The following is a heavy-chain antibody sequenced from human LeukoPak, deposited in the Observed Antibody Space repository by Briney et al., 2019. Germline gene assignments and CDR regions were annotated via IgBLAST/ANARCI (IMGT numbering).Heavy chain of an antibody. CDR3: ARDVGGYAFDY. CDR2: MSYDGSHK. J-gene: IGHJ4*02. V-gene: IGHV3-30*04. D-gene: IGHD5-12*01. CDR1: GFTFSSYT. Sequence: PGRSLRLSCVASGFTFSSYTLHWVRQAPGKGLEWVAVMSYDGSHKFHADSVKGRFTISRDNFKNTLYLQMNSLRAEDTAIYFCARDVGGYAFDYWGQGTLVTVSS.